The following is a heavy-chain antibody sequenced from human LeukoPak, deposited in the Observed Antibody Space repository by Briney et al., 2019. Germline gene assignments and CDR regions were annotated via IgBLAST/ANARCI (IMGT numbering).Heavy chain of an antibody. Sequence: PSETLSLTCTVSGGSVSSGSYYWSWIRQPPGKGLEWIGYIYYSGSTNYNPSLKSRVTISVDTSKNQFSLKLSSVTAADTAVYYCARDTDYCFDYWGQGTLVTVSS. CDR3: ARDTDYCFDY. D-gene: IGHD4-17*01. J-gene: IGHJ4*02. CDR2: IYYSGST. V-gene: IGHV4-61*01. CDR1: GGSVSSGSYY.